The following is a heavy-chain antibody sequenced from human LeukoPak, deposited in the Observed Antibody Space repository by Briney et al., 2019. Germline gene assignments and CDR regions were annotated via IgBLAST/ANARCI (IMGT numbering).Heavy chain of an antibody. V-gene: IGHV4-59*01. CDR3: AREAAAIYYFDY. CDR1: GGSISSYY. J-gene: IGHJ4*02. D-gene: IGHD5-18*01. CDR2: IYYSGST. Sequence: SETLSLTCTVSGGSISSYYWSWIRQPPGKGLEWIGYIYYSGSTNYNPSLKSRVTISVDTSKNQFSLKLSSVTAADTAVYYCAREAAAIYYFDYWGQGTLVTVPS.